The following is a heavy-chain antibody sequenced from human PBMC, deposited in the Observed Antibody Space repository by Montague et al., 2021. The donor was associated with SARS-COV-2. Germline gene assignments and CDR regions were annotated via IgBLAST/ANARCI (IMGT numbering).Heavy chain of an antibody. V-gene: IGHV4-4*07. CDR3: GGGVVAASPLVDY. J-gene: IGHJ4*02. D-gene: IGHD2-15*01. CDR2: IYASGGT. Sequence: SETLSLTCAVSGDSISSFYWNWIRQPAGKGLEWIGRIYASGGTNYNPSLKSRVTMSVDTTKNQFSLKLKSVTAADTAVYYGGGGVVAASPLVDYWGRGTLVTVST. CDR1: GDSISSFY.